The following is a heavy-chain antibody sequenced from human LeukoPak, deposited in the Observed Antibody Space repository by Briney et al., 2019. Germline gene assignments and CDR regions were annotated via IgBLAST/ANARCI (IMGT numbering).Heavy chain of an antibody. CDR2: IIPILGIA. V-gene: IGHV1-69*04. CDR1: GGTFSSYA. J-gene: IGHJ4*02. Sequence: ASVKVSCKAPGGTFSSYAISWVRQAPGQGLEWMGRIIPILGIANYAQKFQGRVTITADKSTSTAYMELSSLRSEDTAVYYCARDAHHPGSGSHFDYWGQGTLVTVSS. D-gene: IGHD3-10*01. CDR3: ARDAHHPGSGSHFDY.